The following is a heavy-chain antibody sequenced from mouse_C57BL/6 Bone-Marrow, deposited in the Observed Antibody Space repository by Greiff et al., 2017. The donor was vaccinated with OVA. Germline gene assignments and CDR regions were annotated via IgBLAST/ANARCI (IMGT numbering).Heavy chain of an antibody. CDR1: GYTLTDYY. CDR3: ALEARAWFAY. CDR2: INPNNGGT. V-gene: IGHV1-26*01. Sequence: EVQLQQSGPELVKPGASVKISCKASGYTLTDYYMNWVKQSHGKSLEWIGDINPNNGGTSYNQKFKGKATLTVDKSSSTAYMELRSLTSEDSAVYYCALEARAWFAYWGQGTLVTVSA. J-gene: IGHJ3*01.